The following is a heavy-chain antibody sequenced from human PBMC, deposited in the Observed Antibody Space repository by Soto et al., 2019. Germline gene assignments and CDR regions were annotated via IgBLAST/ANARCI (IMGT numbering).Heavy chain of an antibody. D-gene: IGHD3-3*01. CDR2: INPSGGST. CDR3: AREVTSIYYDFWSGTLKYFDD. CDR1: GYTFTSYY. Sequence: ASVKVSCKASGYTFTSYYMHWVRQAPGQGLEWMGIINPSGGSTSYAQKFQGRVTMTRDTSTSTVYMELSSLRSEDTAVYYCAREVTSIYYDFWSGTLKYFDDSGQGTLVTGSS. V-gene: IGHV1-46*01. J-gene: IGHJ4*02.